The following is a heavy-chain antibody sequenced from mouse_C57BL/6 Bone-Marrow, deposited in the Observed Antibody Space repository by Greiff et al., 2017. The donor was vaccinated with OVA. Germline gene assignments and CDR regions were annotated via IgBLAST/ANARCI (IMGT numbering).Heavy chain of an antibody. CDR1: GFNIKDDY. D-gene: IGHD4-1*01. V-gene: IGHV14-4*01. CDR2: IDPENGDT. J-gene: IGHJ2*01. CDR3: TGTGNFDY. Sequence: EVKLMESGAELVRPGASVKLSCTASGFNIKDDYMHWVKQRPEQGLEWIGWIDPENGDTESASQFQGKATITADTSSNTAYLQLSSLTAEDTAVYYCTGTGNFDYWGQGTTLTVSS.